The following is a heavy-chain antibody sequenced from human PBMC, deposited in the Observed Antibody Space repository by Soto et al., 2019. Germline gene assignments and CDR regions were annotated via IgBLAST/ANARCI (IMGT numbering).Heavy chain of an antibody. CDR3: ARQWLGNYYGMDV. Sequence: ASVKVSCKASGYTSTIYAMHWLRQAPGQRLEWMGWINAGNGNTKYSQNFQGRVTITRDTSASTAYMELSSLRSEDTAVYYCARQWLGNYYGMDVCGQGTTVTVYS. CDR1: GYTSTIYA. J-gene: IGHJ6*02. CDR2: INAGNGNT. V-gene: IGHV1-3*01. D-gene: IGHD3-10*01.